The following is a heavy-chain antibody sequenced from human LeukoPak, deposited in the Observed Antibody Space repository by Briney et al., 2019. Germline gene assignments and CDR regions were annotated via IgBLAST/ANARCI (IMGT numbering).Heavy chain of an antibody. CDR1: GGTFSSYA. J-gene: IGHJ5*02. Sequence: ASVKVSCKASGGTFSSYAISWVRQAPGQGLEWMGGIIPIFGTTNYAQKFQGRVTMTTDTSMSTAYMELRRLRSDDTAVYYCARDPGSFLSGSGWLNWFEPWGQGTLVTVSS. D-gene: IGHD6-19*01. CDR2: IIPIFGTT. V-gene: IGHV1-69*05. CDR3: ARDPGSFLSGSGWLNWFEP.